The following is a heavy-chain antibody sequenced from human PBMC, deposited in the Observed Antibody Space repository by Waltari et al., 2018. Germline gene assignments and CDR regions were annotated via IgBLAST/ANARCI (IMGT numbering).Heavy chain of an antibody. CDR1: GYSISRGYY. V-gene: IGHV4-38-2*01. Sequence: QVQLQESGPGLVKPSETLSLTCAVSGYSISRGYYWGWIRQPPGKGLEWIGSSYHSGSTYSTPSLKSRVTISVDTSKNQFSLKLSSGTAADTAVYYCASEAAPQIFYDSSGYYDYWGQGTLVTVSS. J-gene: IGHJ4*02. CDR3: ASEAAPQIFYDSSGYYDY. D-gene: IGHD3-22*01. CDR2: SYHSGST.